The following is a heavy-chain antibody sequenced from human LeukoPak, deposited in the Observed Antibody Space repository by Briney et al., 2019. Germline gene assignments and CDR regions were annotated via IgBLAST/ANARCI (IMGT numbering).Heavy chain of an antibody. V-gene: IGHV3-74*01. CDR2: INSDGSTI. CDR3: ERERDSGSYRVDY. J-gene: IGHJ4*02. D-gene: IGHD1-26*01. CDR1: GFTFSSYC. Sequence: PGGSLRLSCAASGFTFSSYCLHWVRQAPGKGLEWVSSINSDGSTINYADSVKGRFTISRDNANNTLYLQMDSLRAEDTAVYYCERERDSGSYRVDYWGQGTMVTVFS.